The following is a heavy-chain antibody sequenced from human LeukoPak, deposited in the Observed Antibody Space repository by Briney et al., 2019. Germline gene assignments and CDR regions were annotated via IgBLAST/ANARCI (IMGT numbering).Heavy chain of an antibody. CDR2: INPNSGGT. CDR3: ARDERYDSSGYPFDY. V-gene: IGHV1-2*02. CDR1: GYTFTSYF. Sequence: APVKVSCKASGYTFTSYFMHWVRQAPGQGLEWMGWINPNSGGTNYAQKFQGRVTMTRDTSISTAYMELSRLRSDDTAVYYCARDERYDSSGYPFDYWGQGTLVTVSS. D-gene: IGHD3-22*01. J-gene: IGHJ4*02.